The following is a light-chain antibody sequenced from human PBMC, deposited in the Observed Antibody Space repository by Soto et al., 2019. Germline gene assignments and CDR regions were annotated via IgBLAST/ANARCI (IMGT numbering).Light chain of an antibody. V-gene: IGLV2-23*01. CDR1: SSDVGSYNL. J-gene: IGLJ2*01. CDR2: EGS. Sequence: QSALTQPASVSGSPGQSITISCTGTSSDVGSYNLVSWYQQHPGKAPKLMIYEGSKRPSGVSNRFSGSKSGNTASLTISGRQAEDEADYYCCSYAGRWVFGGGTKVTVL. CDR3: CSYAGRWV.